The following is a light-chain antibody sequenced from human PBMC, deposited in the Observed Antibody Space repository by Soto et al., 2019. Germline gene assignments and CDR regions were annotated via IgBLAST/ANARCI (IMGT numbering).Light chain of an antibody. Sequence: QSVPTQPPSASGSPGQSVTISCSGTSNEVGDYNYVSWYQQTQGKAPKPIIYEVSKRPSGVPDRFSGSKSGNMASRTVSGHRAEDDADYYRSSYAGSSTLVLFGGVAKLTV. J-gene: IGLJ2*01. CDR3: SSYAGSSTLVL. CDR1: SNEVGDYNY. CDR2: EVS. V-gene: IGLV2-8*01.